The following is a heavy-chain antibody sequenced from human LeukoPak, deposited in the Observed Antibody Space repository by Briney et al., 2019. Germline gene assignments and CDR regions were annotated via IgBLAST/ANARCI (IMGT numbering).Heavy chain of an antibody. CDR1: GFTFSSYG. Sequence: PGGSLRLSCAASGFTFSSYGMHWVRQAPGKGLEWVAVISYDGSNKYYADSVKGRFTISRDNSKNTLYLQMNSRRAEDTAVYYCARGVRDVLQTLTAGYYFDYWGQGTLVTVSS. V-gene: IGHV3-30*03. CDR3: ARGVRDVLQTLTAGYYFDY. J-gene: IGHJ4*02. D-gene: IGHD5-24*01. CDR2: ISYDGSNK.